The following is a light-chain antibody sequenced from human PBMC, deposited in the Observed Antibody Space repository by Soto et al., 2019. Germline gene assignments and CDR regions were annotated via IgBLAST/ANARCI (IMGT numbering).Light chain of an antibody. Sequence: DTRMTQSPSSLSASVGDRVTITCRASQSISTYLNWYQQKPGKAPKLLIYAASSLQSGVPSTFGGSGSGTDFTLTINSLQPEDFATYYCQQSYSTPRTFGQGTKLEIK. J-gene: IGKJ2*01. CDR2: AAS. CDR3: QQSYSTPRT. V-gene: IGKV1-39*01. CDR1: QSISTY.